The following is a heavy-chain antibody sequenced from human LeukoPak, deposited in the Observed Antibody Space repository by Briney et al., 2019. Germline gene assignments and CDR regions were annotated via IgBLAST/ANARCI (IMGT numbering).Heavy chain of an antibody. CDR2: IYYSGST. D-gene: IGHD2-2*02. V-gene: IGHV4-59*01. CDR3: ARVKIEGYCSSTSCYSAFDI. Sequence: IPSETLSLTCTVSGGSISSYYWSWIRQPPGKGLEWIGYIYYSGSTNYNPSLKSRVTISVDTSKNQFSLKLSSVTAADTAVYYCARVKIEGYCSSTSCYSAFDIWGQGTMVTVSS. CDR1: GGSISSYY. J-gene: IGHJ3*02.